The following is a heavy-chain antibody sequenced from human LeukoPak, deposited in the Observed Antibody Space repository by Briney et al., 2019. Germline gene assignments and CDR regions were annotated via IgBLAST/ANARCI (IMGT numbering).Heavy chain of an antibody. CDR3: ARQGIAAAGIPFDP. CDR2: ISYSGST. D-gene: IGHD6-13*01. CDR1: GGSISSSIYY. Sequence: PSETLSLICTVSGGSISSSIYYWGWIRQLPGKGLQWIGSISYSGSTYYNPSLKSRVTISVDTSKNQFSLKLSSVTAADTAVYYCARQGIAAAGIPFDPWGQGTLVTVSS. V-gene: IGHV4-39*01. J-gene: IGHJ5*02.